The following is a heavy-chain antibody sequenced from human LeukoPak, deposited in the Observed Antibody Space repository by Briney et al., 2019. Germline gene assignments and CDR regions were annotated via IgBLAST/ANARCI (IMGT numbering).Heavy chain of an antibody. J-gene: IGHJ4*02. Sequence: PGGSLRLSCAASGFTFSDFAMSWVRQTPGRGLQWVWAISSNGGSTYYADSVKGRFTVSRDMSTNTLYLQMNSLRAGDTAVYYCAKVAHSGSYGLFDSWGQGALVTVSS. V-gene: IGHV3-23*01. CDR2: ISSNGGST. CDR3: AKVAHSGSYGLFDS. CDR1: GFTFSDFA. D-gene: IGHD1-26*01.